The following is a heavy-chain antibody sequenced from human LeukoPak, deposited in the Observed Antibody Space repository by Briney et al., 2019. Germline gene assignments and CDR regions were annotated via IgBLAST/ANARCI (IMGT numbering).Heavy chain of an antibody. CDR1: GYTLTELS. D-gene: IGHD6-19*01. CDR2: FDPEDGET. V-gene: IGHV1-24*01. J-gene: IGHJ4*02. Sequence: ASVKVSCKVSGYTLTELSMHWVRQAPGKGLEWMGGFDPEDGETIYAQKFQGRVTMTEDTSTDTAYMELSSLRSEDTAVYYCATDHGRRVAVAGYYWGQGTLVTVSS. CDR3: ATDHGRRVAVAGYY.